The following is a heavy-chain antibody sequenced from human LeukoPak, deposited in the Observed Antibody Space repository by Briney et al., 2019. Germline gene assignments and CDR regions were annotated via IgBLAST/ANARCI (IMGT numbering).Heavy chain of an antibody. CDR1: GFTSSSDA. V-gene: IGHV3-64D*06. J-gene: IGHJ4*02. CDR2: INDNGETT. CDR3: VKDLSGSYCFDW. Sequence: GESLRLSCSASGFTSSSDAIHWVRQAPGKGLEYVSGINDNGETTHYADSVKGRFTISRDNPQNTLYLQMSSLRVEDTAVYYCVKDLSGSYCFDWWGQGTLVTVSA. D-gene: IGHD1-26*01.